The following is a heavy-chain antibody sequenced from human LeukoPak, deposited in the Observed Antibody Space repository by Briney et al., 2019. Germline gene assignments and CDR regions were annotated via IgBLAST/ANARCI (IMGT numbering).Heavy chain of an antibody. V-gene: IGHV4-31*03. CDR2: IYYSGST. CDR3: ARVAYGDLLWYFDY. J-gene: IGHJ4*02. CDR1: GGSISSGGYY. Sequence: HPSETLSLTCTVSGGSISSGGYYWGWIRQHPGKGLEWIGYIYYSGSTYYNPSLKSRVTISVDTSKNQFSLKLSSVTAADTAVYYCARVAYGDLLWYFDYWGQGTLVTVSS. D-gene: IGHD4-17*01.